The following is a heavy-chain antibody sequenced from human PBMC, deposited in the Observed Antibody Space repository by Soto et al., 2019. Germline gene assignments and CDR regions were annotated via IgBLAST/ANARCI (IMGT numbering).Heavy chain of an antibody. V-gene: IGHV1-69*06. Sequence: SVKVSCKASGDTSSNYGVSWVRQAPGQGLEWMGGILPVFGTTTYARNFQGRITITADKSTSTVYIELTSLRSDDTATYYCARDPDEVVGTDYHYYGMDVWDQGATVTVSS. J-gene: IGHJ6*02. D-gene: IGHD1-26*01. CDR1: GDTSSNYG. CDR2: ILPVFGTT. CDR3: ARDPDEVVGTDYHYYGMDV.